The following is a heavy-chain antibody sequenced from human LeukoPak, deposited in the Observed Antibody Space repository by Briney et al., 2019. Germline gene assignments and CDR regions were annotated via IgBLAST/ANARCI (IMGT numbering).Heavy chain of an antibody. Sequence: PSETLSLICTVSGGSISSYYWSWIRQPPGKGLEWIGYIYYSGSTNYNPSLKSRVTISVDTSKNQFSLKLSSVTAADTAVYYCARSGYSYGYKDYWGQGTLVTVSS. J-gene: IGHJ4*02. CDR2: IYYSGST. CDR1: GGSISSYY. CDR3: ARSGYSYGYKDY. D-gene: IGHD5-18*01. V-gene: IGHV4-59*01.